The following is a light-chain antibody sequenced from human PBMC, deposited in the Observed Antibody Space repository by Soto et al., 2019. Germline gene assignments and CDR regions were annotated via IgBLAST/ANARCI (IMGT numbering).Light chain of an antibody. CDR1: QSVRSY. J-gene: IGKJ3*01. Sequence: EIVLTQSPATLSLSPGERATLSCRASQSVRSYLAWYQQKPGQPPRLLIYDTSNRATGIPARFSGSGYGTDFTLTISSLDPEDFAVYYCQQRSNWPLVTSGPGTRVDIK. CDR3: QQRSNWPLVT. V-gene: IGKV3-11*01. CDR2: DTS.